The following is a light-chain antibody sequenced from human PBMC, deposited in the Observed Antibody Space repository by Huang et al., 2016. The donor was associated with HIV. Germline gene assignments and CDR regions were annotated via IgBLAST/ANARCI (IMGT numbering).Light chain of an antibody. CDR2: DAS. CDR1: QSVTSSY. CDR3: QQYGSSPYT. V-gene: IGKV3D-20*01. Sequence: EIVLTQPPATLSLPPGERATISCAASQSVTSSYLAWYQLKPGLAPRLLIYDASNRDTGIPARFSGSGSGTDFTLTISRLEPEDFAVYYCQQYGSSPYTFGQGTKLEI. J-gene: IGKJ2*01.